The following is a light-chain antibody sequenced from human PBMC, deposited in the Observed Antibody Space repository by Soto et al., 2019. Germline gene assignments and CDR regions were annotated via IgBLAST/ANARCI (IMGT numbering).Light chain of an antibody. Sequence: EIVMTQSPATLSVSPGERATLSCRASQSVSSNLAWYQQKPGQAPRLLIYGASTRATGIPARFSGSGSGTEFTLTISSLLSEDFAVYYCQQYNNWSLYTFGQGTKLEIK. V-gene: IGKV3-15*01. J-gene: IGKJ2*01. CDR2: GAS. CDR1: QSVSSN. CDR3: QQYNNWSLYT.